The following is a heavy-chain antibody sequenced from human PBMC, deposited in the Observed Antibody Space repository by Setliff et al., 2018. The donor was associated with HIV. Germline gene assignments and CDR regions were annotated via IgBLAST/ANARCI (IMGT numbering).Heavy chain of an antibody. CDR3: AKVFAFGIDGFDI. D-gene: IGHD3-10*01. CDR2: MYYTGDT. CDR1: GGSTSYYH. V-gene: IGHV4-4*07. Sequence: SVSGGSTSYYHWNWIRQPAGKGLEWIGRMYYTGDTNYNPSLKSRVIMSIDTSKNQFSLILNSLTDEDTAVYYCAKVFAFGIDGFDIWGQGTMVTVSS. J-gene: IGHJ3*02.